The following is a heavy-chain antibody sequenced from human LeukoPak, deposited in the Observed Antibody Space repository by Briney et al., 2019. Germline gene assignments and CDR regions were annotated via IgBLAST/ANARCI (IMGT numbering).Heavy chain of an antibody. V-gene: IGHV1-8*03. Sequence: ASVKVSCKASGYTFTDNYINWVRQAPGQGLEWMGWMSPDSGDTGYAHKFQGRVTITRNTSITTAYMELRSLTFEDTAVYYCARVRLRNGYNWFDPWGQGTLVTVSS. CDR2: MSPDSGDT. D-gene: IGHD3-3*01. CDR3: ARVRLRNGYNWFDP. J-gene: IGHJ5*02. CDR1: GYTFTDNY.